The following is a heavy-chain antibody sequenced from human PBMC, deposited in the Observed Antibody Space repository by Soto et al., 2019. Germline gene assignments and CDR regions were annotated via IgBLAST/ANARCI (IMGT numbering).Heavy chain of an antibody. J-gene: IGHJ3*02. Sequence: SVTVSCKASGCTFSSYAINWVRRAPGQGLEWMGGIIPIFGTANYAQKFQGRVTITADESTSTAYMELSSLRSEDTAVYYCARVCYYGSGIDQWPPPIPVAFDIWGQWTMVTVS. V-gene: IGHV1-69*13. CDR3: ARVCYYGSGIDQWPPPIPVAFDI. CDR1: GCTFSSYA. D-gene: IGHD3-10*01. CDR2: IIPIFGTA.